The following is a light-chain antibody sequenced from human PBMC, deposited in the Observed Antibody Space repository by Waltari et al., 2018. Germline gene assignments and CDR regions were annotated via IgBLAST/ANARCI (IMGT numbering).Light chain of an antibody. CDR1: SSDLGGYSF. J-gene: IGLJ1*01. CDR2: DVS. V-gene: IGLV2-14*01. Sequence: LTQPASVSGSPGQSITISCTRSSSDLGGYSFVSWYQQHSGKAPKLMIYDVSHRPSGVSNRFSGTNSGNAAALTISGLQPEDEADYYCSSYTSISPPFLFGTGTKVTV. CDR3: SSYTSISPPFL.